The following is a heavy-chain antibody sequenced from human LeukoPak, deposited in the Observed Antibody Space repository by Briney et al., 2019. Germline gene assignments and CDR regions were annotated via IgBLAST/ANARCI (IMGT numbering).Heavy chain of an antibody. J-gene: IGHJ4*02. CDR3: ARSPYSSSPQFDY. D-gene: IGHD6-6*01. CDR2: IYYSEST. V-gene: IGHV4-59*01. Sequence: PSETLSLTCTVSGGSISSYYWSWIRQPPGKGLEWIGYIYYSESTNYNPSLKSRVTISVDTSKNQFSLKLSSVTAADTAVYYCARSPYSSSPQFDYWGQGTLVTVSS. CDR1: GGSISSYY.